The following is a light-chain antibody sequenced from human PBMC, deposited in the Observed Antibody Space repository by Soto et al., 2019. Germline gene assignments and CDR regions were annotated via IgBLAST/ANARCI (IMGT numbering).Light chain of an antibody. J-gene: IGKJ1*01. CDR3: QQYDDWPPM. CDR2: GAS. Sequence: EILLAQSPATLSVSPRERAPLFCRASQRVGSNLAWYQQKPGQAPRLLIYGASTRASGIPARFSGSGSATEFALTITSLQSEDLAVYYCQQYDDWPPMFGPGTKVEIK. V-gene: IGKV3-15*01. CDR1: QRVGSN.